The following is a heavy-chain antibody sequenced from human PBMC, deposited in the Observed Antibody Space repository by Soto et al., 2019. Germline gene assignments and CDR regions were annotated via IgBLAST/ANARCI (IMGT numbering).Heavy chain of an antibody. CDR2: ISWNSGSI. V-gene: IGHV3-9*01. J-gene: IGHJ6*02. D-gene: IGHD6-6*01. CDR1: GFTFDDYA. Sequence: EVQLVESVGGLVQPGRSLRLSCAASGFTFDDYAMHWVRQAPGKGLEWVSGISWNSGSIGYADSVKGRFTISRDNAKNSLYLQMNSLRAEDTALYYCAKSIAPTGMDVWGQGTTVTVSS. CDR3: AKSIAPTGMDV.